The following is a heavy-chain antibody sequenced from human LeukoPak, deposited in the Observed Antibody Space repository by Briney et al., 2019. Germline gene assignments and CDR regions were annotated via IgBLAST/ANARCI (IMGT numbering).Heavy chain of an antibody. J-gene: IGHJ4*02. CDR1: GGSISSGSYY. Sequence: PSETLSLTCTVSGGSISSGSYYWSWTRQPAGKGLEWIGRIYTSGSTNYNPSLKSRVTISVDTSKNQFSLKLSSVTAADTAVYYCASLRIAAAARYFDYWGQGTLVTVSS. CDR2: IYTSGST. V-gene: IGHV4-61*02. CDR3: ASLRIAAAARYFDY. D-gene: IGHD6-13*01.